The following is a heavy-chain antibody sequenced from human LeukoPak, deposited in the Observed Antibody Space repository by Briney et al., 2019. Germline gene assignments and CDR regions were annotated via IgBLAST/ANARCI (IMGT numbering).Heavy chain of an antibody. D-gene: IGHD3-10*01. Sequence: SETLSLTCTVSGGSISSSSYYWGWIRQPPGKGLEWIGSIYYSGSTYYNPSLKSRVTISVDTSKNQFSLKLSSVTAADTAVYYCAREKKSMVRGGHYYMDVWGKGTTVTISS. J-gene: IGHJ6*03. CDR2: IYYSGST. CDR3: AREKKSMVRGGHYYMDV. CDR1: GGSISSSSYY. V-gene: IGHV4-39*07.